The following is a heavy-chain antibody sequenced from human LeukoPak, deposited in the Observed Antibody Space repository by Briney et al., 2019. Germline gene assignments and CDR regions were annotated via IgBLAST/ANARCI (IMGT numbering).Heavy chain of an antibody. CDR3: ARAGLWFGELLTRGWFDP. CDR1: GGTFSSNT. Sequence: ASVKVSCRASGGTFSSNTISWVRQAPGQGLEWMGGIIPILGIANYAQKFQGRVTITADKSTSTAYMELSSLRSEDTAGYYCARAGLWFGELLTRGWFDPWGQGTLVTVSS. V-gene: IGHV1-69*10. CDR2: IIPILGIA. D-gene: IGHD3-10*01. J-gene: IGHJ5*02.